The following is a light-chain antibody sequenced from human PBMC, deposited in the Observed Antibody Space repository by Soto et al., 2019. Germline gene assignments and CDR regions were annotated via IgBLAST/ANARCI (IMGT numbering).Light chain of an antibody. CDR3: QQGYSNPIT. CDR2: AAS. J-gene: IGKJ5*01. V-gene: IGKV1-39*01. Sequence: DIQLTQSPSSLSASIGDRVTITCRASQSISGYLNWYQQKPGKAPKPLIYAASSLQSGVPSRFRGSGSGTDFTLTITSLQPEDFATYYCQQGYSNPITFGQGTRL. CDR1: QSISGY.